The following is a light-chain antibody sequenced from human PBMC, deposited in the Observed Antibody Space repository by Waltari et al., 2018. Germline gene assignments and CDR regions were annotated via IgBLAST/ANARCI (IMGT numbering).Light chain of an antibody. Sequence: DIAMTQSPVTLSVSPGDPATLSCSASQSISINLAWYQQKPGQAPRLLIYAASTRASGIPARFSGSGSGTEFTLTISSLQSEDFAVYYCQQYDNWPPWTFGQGTKVEI. CDR2: AAS. CDR3: QQYDNWPPWT. CDR1: QSISIN. V-gene: IGKV3-15*01. J-gene: IGKJ1*01.